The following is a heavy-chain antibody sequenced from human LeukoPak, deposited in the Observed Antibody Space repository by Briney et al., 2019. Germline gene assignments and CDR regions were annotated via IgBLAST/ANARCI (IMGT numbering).Heavy chain of an antibody. CDR3: ARRSGYDSWYFDY. V-gene: IGHV3-9*01. D-gene: IGHD5-12*01. CDR1: GFTFDDYA. J-gene: IGHJ4*02. CDR2: IVWNSGSI. Sequence: GRSLRLSCAASGFTFDDYAMHWVRQAPGKGLEWVSGIVWNSGSIGYADSVKGRFTISRDNTKNSLYLQMNSLRAEDTALYYCARRSGYDSWYFDYWGQGTLVTVSS.